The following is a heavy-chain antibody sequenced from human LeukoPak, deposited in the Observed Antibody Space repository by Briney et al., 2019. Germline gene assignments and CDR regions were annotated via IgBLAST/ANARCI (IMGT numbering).Heavy chain of an antibody. CDR2: INHSGST. J-gene: IGHJ5*02. D-gene: IGHD6-6*01. CDR3: ARALLLAARAFDP. Sequence: PSETLSLTCAVYGGSFSGYYWSWIRQPPGKGLEWIGEINHSGSTNYNPSLKSRVTISVDTSKNQFSLKLSSVTAADTAVYYCARALLLAARAFDPWGQGTLVTVSS. V-gene: IGHV4-34*01. CDR1: GGSFSGYY.